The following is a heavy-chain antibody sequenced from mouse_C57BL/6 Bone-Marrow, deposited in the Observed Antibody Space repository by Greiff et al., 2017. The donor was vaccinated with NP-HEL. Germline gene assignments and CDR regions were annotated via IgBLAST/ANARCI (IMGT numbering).Heavy chain of an antibody. Sequence: QVQLQQSGAELVKPGASVKLSCKASGYTFTEYTIHWVKQRPGQGLEWIGWFYPGSGSIEHTEKFKGKATLTADTSSSTVYMELSSVTSEDSAVYFCARHEDSTGYEGDGFAYWGEGALVTVSA. CDR3: ARHEDSTGYEGDGFAY. CDR1: GYTFTEYT. J-gene: IGHJ3*01. D-gene: IGHD3-1*01. V-gene: IGHV1-62-2*01. CDR2: FYPGSGSI.